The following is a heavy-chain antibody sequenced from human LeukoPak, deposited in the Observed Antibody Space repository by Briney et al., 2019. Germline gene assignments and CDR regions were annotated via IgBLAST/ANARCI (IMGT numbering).Heavy chain of an antibody. D-gene: IGHD3-22*01. CDR3: ASERYDSSGYSVFDY. J-gene: IGHJ4*02. V-gene: IGHV3-7*01. Sequence: GGSLRLSCAASGFTFSSYGMHWGRQAPGKGLGWVANIKEDGSEKYYVETVKGRFTISRDNAKNSLYLQMNSLRAEDTAVYYCASERYDSSGYSVFDYWGQGTLVTVSS. CDR2: IKEDGSEK. CDR1: GFTFSSYG.